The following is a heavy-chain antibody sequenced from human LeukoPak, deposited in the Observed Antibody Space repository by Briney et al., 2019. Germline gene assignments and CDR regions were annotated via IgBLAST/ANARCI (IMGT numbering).Heavy chain of an antibody. Sequence: GGSLRLSCAASGFTFSSYAMSWVRQAPGKGLEWVSAISGSGGSTYYADSVKGRFTISRDNSKNTLYLQMNSLRAEDTAVYYCARAKIKASPGYYDILTGYYSVYYYYGMDVWGQGTTVTVSS. V-gene: IGHV3-23*01. J-gene: IGHJ6*02. CDR3: ARAKIKASPGYYDILTGYYSVYYYYGMDV. D-gene: IGHD3-9*01. CDR1: GFTFSSYA. CDR2: ISGSGGST.